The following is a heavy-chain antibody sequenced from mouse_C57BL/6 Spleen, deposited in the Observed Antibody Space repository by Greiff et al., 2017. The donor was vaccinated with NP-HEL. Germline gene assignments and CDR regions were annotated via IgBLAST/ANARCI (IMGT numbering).Heavy chain of an antibody. J-gene: IGHJ4*01. CDR3: ARSLSYYYGSRDYYAMDY. V-gene: IGHV7-3*01. CDR1: GFTFTDYY. D-gene: IGHD1-1*01. Sequence: EVKLVESGGGLVQPGGSLSLSCAASGFTFTDYYMSWVRQPPGKALEWLGFIRNKANGYTTEYSASVKGRFTISRDNSQSILYLQMNALRAEDSATYYCARSLSYYYGSRDYYAMDYWGQGTSVTVSS. CDR2: IRNKANGYTT.